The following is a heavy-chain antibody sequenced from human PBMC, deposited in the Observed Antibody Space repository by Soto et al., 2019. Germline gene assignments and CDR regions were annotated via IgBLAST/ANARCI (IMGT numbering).Heavy chain of an antibody. CDR1: GFTFSSYG. V-gene: IGHV3-33*01. D-gene: IGHD3-22*01. CDR2: IWYDGSNK. Sequence: SCAASGFTFSSYGMHWVRQAPGKGLEWVAVIWYDGSNKYYADSVKGRFTISRDNSKNTLYLQMNSLRAEDTAVYYCARDNYDSSGYSPPPNWFDPWGQGTLVTVSS. CDR3: ARDNYDSSGYSPPPNWFDP. J-gene: IGHJ5*02.